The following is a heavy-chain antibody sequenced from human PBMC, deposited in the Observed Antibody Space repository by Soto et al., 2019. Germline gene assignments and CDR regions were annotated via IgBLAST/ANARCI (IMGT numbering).Heavy chain of an antibody. V-gene: IGHV5-51*01. D-gene: IGHD3-16*01. CDR2: ISPGDAET. CDR1: GYSFTRYW. J-gene: IGHJ4*02. Sequence: GESLKISWKGSGYSFTRYWIGLGRQGPGEGLEWMALISPGDAETIYSPSFEGQVTFSADRSINTAYVQWRSLKASDTAMYYCTRGLGAGLMGDYWGQGTLVTVSS. CDR3: TRGLGAGLMGDY.